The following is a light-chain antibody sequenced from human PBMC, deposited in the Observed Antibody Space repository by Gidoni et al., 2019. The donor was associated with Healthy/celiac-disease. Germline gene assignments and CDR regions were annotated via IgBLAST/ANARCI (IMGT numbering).Light chain of an antibody. CDR1: QSISSW. CDR2: HAS. J-gene: IGKJ2*01. V-gene: IGKV1-5*01. Sequence: DIQMTQSPSTLSASVGDRVTITCRASQSISSWLAWYQQKPGKAPKLLIYHASSLESGVPSRFSGSGSGTEFTLTISSLQPDDFATYYCQQYNSYSPETFGQGTKLEIK. CDR3: QQYNSYSPET.